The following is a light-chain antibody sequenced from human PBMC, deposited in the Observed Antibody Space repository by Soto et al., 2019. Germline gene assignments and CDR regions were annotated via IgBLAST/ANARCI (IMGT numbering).Light chain of an antibody. Sequence: QSVLTQPASVSGSPGQSIAISCTGSSSDIGGYNYVSWYQQHPGKAPKLLIYEVSNRPSGVSNRFSGSKSGNSASLTIFGLQAEDEAVYYCSSYTSNSILVFGGGTK. J-gene: IGLJ2*01. CDR2: EVS. CDR3: SSYTSNSILV. CDR1: SSDIGGYNY. V-gene: IGLV2-14*01.